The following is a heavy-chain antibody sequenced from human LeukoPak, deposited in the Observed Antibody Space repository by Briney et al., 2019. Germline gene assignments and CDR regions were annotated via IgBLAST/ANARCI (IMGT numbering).Heavy chain of an antibody. J-gene: IGHJ6*03. V-gene: IGHV5-51*01. CDR1: GYSFNTYW. CDR3: ARQSSYNYYMDV. Sequence: GESLKISCTGSGYSFNTYWIAWVRQMPGKGLEWMGIIFPGDSDTRYSPSFQGQVTISADNSITTAYLQWSSLKASDTAIYYCARQSSYNYYMDVWGKGTTVTVSS. CDR2: IFPGDSDT.